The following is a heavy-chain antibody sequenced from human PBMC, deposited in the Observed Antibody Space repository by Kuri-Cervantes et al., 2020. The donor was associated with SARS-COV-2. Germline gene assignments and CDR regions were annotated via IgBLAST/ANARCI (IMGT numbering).Heavy chain of an antibody. CDR2: IYYSGST. V-gene: IGHV4-61*01. CDR3: ARGDIAVDGALDY. D-gene: IGHD6-19*01. Sequence: SETLSLTCTVSGGSVSSGSYYWSWIRQPPGKGLEWIGYIYYSGSTNYNPSLKSRVTISVDTSKNQFSLKLSSVTAADTAVYYCARGDIAVDGALDYWGQGTLVTVSS. CDR1: GGSVSSGSYY. J-gene: IGHJ4*02.